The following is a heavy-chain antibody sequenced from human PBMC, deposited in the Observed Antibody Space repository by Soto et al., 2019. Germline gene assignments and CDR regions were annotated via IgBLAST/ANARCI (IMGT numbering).Heavy chain of an antibody. J-gene: IGHJ5*02. V-gene: IGHV3-21*06. Sequence: EVQVVESGGGLVKPGGSLRLSCTFTFSMYSMNWVRQAPGKGLEWVASISSGSAYIKYAESVKGRFTISRDNAKNSLHLLMNRLRDEDTARYHCARDQCGRYDSRFDPWGQGTLVNVSS. D-gene: IGHD1-26*01. CDR1: TFSMYS. CDR2: ISSGSAYI. CDR3: ARDQCGRYDSRFDP.